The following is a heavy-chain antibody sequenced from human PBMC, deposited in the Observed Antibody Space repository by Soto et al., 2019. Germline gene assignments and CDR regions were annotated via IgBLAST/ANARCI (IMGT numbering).Heavy chain of an antibody. Sequence: SETLSLTCTVSGGSISSYYWSWIRQPPGKGLEWIGYIYYSGSTNYNPSLKSRVTISVDTSKNQFSLKLSSVTAADTAVYYCARRTLIQRWYDYWGQGTLVTVSS. CDR2: IYYSGST. CDR1: GGSISSYY. J-gene: IGHJ4*02. CDR3: ARRTLIQRWYDY. D-gene: IGHD2-15*01. V-gene: IGHV4-59*08.